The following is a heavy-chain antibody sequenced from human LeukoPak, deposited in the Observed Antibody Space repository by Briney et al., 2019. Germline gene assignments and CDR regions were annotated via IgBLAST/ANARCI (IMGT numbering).Heavy chain of an antibody. V-gene: IGHV4-59*01. D-gene: IGHD6-13*01. CDR3: ARASVAAAGTFDFQH. CDR1: GGSFSGYY. CDR2: IYYSGST. Sequence: SETLSLTCAVYGGSFSGYYWSWIRQPPGKGLEWIGYIYYSGSTNYNPSLKSRVTISVDTSKNQFSLKLRSMTAADTAVYYCARASVAAAGTFDFQHWGQGTLVTVSS. J-gene: IGHJ1*01.